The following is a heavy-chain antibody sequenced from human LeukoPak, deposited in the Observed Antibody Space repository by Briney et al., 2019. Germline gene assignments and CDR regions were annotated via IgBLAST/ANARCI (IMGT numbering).Heavy chain of an antibody. D-gene: IGHD4-17*01. CDR1: GFSFSTYT. J-gene: IGHJ4*02. CDR2: FSGSGSAT. Sequence: GGSLRLSCAASGFSFSTYTMNWFRQAPGKGLEWVSAFSGSGSATYYSGSAKGRFTISRDNSKNTLYLQMNSLRAEDTAVYFCAKERQAGDYFTSDYWGQGTLVTVSS. CDR3: AKERQAGDYFTSDY. V-gene: IGHV3-23*01.